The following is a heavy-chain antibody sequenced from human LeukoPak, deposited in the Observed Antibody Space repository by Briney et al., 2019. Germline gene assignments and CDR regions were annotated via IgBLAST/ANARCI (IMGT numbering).Heavy chain of an antibody. CDR1: GFIFRNYG. Sequence: GGSLRLSCAASGFIFRNYGMNWVPQAPGKGREWVSGISGHGDITYYADSVKGRFTISRDNSRNTVYLQMNSLRAEDTAVYYCANDLGWIQLNLGRGQGTLVTVSS. CDR2: ISGHGDIT. V-gene: IGHV3-23*01. J-gene: IGHJ4*02. CDR3: ANDLGWIQLNLG. D-gene: IGHD5-18*01.